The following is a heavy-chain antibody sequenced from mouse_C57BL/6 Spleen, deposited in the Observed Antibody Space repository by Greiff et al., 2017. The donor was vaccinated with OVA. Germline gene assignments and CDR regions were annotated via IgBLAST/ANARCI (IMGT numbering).Heavy chain of an antibody. J-gene: IGHJ2*01. CDR3: ARFAGTRDYFDY. V-gene: IGHV1-50*01. CDR1: GYTFTSYW. Sequence: VKLQQPGAELVKPGASVKPSCKASGYTFTSYWMQWVKQRPGQGLEWIGEIDPSDSYTNYNQKFKGKATLTVDTSSRTAYRQISSLTSEDSAVYYCARFAGTRDYFDYWGQGTTLTVSS. CDR2: IDPSDSYT. D-gene: IGHD4-1*01.